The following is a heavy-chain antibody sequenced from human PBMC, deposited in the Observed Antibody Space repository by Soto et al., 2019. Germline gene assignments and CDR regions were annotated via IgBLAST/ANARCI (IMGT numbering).Heavy chain of an antibody. J-gene: IGHJ5*02. CDR1: GYTFTSYG. V-gene: IGHV1-18*01. Sequence: GASVKVSCKASGYTFTSYGISWVRQAPGQGLEWMGWISAYNGNTNYAQKLQGRVTMTTDTSTSTAYMELRSLRSDDTAVYYCARYLVGWQLVGSHSWFDPWGQGTLVTVSS. CDR3: ARYLVGWQLVGSHSWFDP. D-gene: IGHD6-6*01. CDR2: ISAYNGNT.